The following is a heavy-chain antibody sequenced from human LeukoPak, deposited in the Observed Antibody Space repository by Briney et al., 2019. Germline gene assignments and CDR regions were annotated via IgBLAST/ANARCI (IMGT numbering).Heavy chain of an antibody. CDR1: GGSISSGGYS. V-gene: IGHV4-30-2*01. CDR2: IYHSGST. J-gene: IGHJ4*02. CDR3: ARGGSSVQDFDY. D-gene: IGHD1-26*01. Sequence: SQTLSLTCAVSGGSISSGGYSWGWIRQPPGTGLEWIGYIYHSGSTYYNPSLKSRVTISVDRSKNQFSLKLSSVTAADTAVYYCARGGSSVQDFDYWGQGTLVTVSS.